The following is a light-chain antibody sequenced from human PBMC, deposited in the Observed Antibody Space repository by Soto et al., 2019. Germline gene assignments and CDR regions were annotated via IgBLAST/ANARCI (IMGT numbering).Light chain of an antibody. J-gene: IGKJ5*01. CDR3: QQYGSSPFT. V-gene: IGKV3-20*01. CDR2: GAS. CDR1: QSVGSTY. Sequence: EIVLTQSPGTLSLSLGERVTLSCRTSQSVGSTYLAWYQQKPCQAPRLLIYGASTRATGIPDRFSGSESGTDFTLTISRLEPEDFVVYYCQQYGSSPFTFGQGTRLEIK.